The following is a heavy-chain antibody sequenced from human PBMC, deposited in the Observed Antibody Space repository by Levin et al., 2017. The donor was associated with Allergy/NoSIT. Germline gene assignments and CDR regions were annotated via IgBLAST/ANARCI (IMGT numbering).Heavy chain of an antibody. CDR2: IHHGGST. D-gene: IGHD3-3*01. CDR1: GDSITSNYY. CDR3: ARDQRFLEWLL. V-gene: IGHV4-38-2*02. J-gene: IGHJ4*02. Sequence: PSETLSLTCTVSGDSITSNYYWGWIRQPPGKGLEWIASIHHGGSTYHNPSLKSRVTMSVDTSKNQFSLHLTSVTAADTAMYYCARDQRFLEWLLWGPGTLVTVSS.